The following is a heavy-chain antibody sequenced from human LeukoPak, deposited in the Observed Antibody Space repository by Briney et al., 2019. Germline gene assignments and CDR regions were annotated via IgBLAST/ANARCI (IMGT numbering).Heavy chain of an antibody. CDR3: AKITMVRGVIISGDWFDP. D-gene: IGHD3-10*01. Sequence: PGGSLRLSCAASGFTFSSYGMSWVRQAPGKGLEWVSAISGSGGSTYYADSVKGRFTISRDNSKNTLYLQMNSLRAEDTAVYYCAKITMVRGVIISGDWFDPWGRGTLVTVSS. J-gene: IGHJ5*02. CDR1: GFTFSSYG. CDR2: ISGSGGST. V-gene: IGHV3-23*01.